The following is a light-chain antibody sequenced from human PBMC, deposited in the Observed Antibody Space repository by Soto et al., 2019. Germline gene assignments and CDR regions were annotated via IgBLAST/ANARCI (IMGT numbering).Light chain of an antibody. V-gene: IGLV3-21*04. CDR2: YDT. Sequence: SYELTQPPAVSVAPGKTAKITCGGSNIGSKSVHWYQQKPGQAPVLVIYYDTDRPSGVPERLSGSNSGSTAALTISRVEDGDEADYYCQVWDSGSGVIFGGGTKLTVL. CDR1: NIGSKS. CDR3: QVWDSGSGVI. J-gene: IGLJ2*01.